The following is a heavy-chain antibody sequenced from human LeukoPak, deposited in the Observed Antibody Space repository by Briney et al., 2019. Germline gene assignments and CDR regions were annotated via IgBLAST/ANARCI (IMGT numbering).Heavy chain of an antibody. Sequence: GGSLRLSCAASGFTFSSYAMSWVRQAPGKGLEWVSAISGSGSSTYYADSVKGRFTISRDNSKNTLYLQMNSLRAEDTAVYYCAKTGTPWYYFDYWGQGTLVTVSS. CDR3: AKTGTPWYYFDY. CDR1: GFTFSSYA. V-gene: IGHV3-23*01. CDR2: ISGSGSST. D-gene: IGHD6-13*01. J-gene: IGHJ4*02.